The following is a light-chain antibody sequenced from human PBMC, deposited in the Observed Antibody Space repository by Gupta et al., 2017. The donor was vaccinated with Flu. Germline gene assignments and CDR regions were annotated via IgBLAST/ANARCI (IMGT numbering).Light chain of an antibody. CDR2: AAS. Sequence: DIQMTQSPPSVSASVGDRVTTTCRASQGISNWLAWYQQKAGEAPRLLIYAASYLQSGVPSRFSGSGSGTDFTLTISSLQPEDFATYYCQQGNSVPPFTFGPGTKVEI. V-gene: IGKV1-12*01. CDR1: QGISNW. J-gene: IGKJ3*01. CDR3: QQGNSVPPFT.